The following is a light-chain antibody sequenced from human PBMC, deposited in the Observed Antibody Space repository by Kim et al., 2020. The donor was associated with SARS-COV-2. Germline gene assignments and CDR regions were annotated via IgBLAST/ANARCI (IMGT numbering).Light chain of an antibody. Sequence: PGESATLSCRASQSVGNYLAWYQQKPGQAPRLLIYDASSRATGIPARFSGSGSGTDFTLTISSLEPEDFAVYYCQQRSNWPPLTFGGGTKVDIK. CDR3: QQRSNWPPLT. CDR1: QSVGNY. V-gene: IGKV3-11*01. CDR2: DAS. J-gene: IGKJ4*01.